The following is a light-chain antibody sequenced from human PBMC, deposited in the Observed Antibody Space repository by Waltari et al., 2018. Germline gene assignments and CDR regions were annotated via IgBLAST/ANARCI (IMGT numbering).Light chain of an antibody. Sequence: SYELTQPPSVSVSPGQTARLTCSGDALPKKYAYWYQPKSGQAPGLVIYEDSKRPSGITERFSGSSSETMATVTISGAQGEDDADYYCYSTDSSGNHRVFGGGTKLTVL. CDR1: ALPKKY. J-gene: IGLJ3*02. CDR2: EDS. V-gene: IGLV3-10*01. CDR3: YSTDSSGNHRV.